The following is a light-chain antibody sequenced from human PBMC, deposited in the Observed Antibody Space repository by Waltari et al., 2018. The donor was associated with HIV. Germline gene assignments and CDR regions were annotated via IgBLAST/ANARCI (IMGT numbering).Light chain of an antibody. Sequence: DIQMTQSPSALSASVGDRVTITCRASHDIDNYLAWFQQKAGKAPKSLIYGASILKSGVPSKFSGSGSGSHFTLTINNLQPEDVATYFCQHYNFYPFTFGPGTKV. CDR1: HDIDNY. CDR3: QHYNFYPFT. J-gene: IGKJ3*01. V-gene: IGKV1-16*02. CDR2: GAS.